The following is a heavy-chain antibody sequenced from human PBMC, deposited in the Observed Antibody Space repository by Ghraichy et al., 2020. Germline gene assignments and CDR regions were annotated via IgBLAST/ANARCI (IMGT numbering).Heavy chain of an antibody. CDR2: IHYSGST. D-gene: IGHD4-17*01. J-gene: IGHJ6*02. V-gene: IGHV4-39*02. Sequence: SETLSLTCIVSGGSISSSTYYWGWIRQPPGKGLEWIGSIHYSGSTYYNPSLKSRVTISVDTSKNQFSLKLSSVTAADTAVYYCAREETVNYYYYGMDVWGQGTTVTVSS. CDR1: GGSISSSTYY. CDR3: AREETVNYYYYGMDV.